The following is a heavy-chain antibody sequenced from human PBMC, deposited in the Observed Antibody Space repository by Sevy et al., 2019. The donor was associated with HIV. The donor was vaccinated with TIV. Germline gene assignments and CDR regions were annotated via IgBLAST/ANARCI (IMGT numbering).Heavy chain of an antibody. CDR2: INSDGNYR. CDR3: ARESRGSLEGFDI. Sequence: GGSLRLSCAASGFTFSTYWMHWVRQAPGKGLVWVSRINSDGNYRSYVESVEGRFTISRDNAQNTLFLQMSSLRVEDTRAYYCARESRGSLEGFDIWGQGTMVTVSS. V-gene: IGHV3-74*01. D-gene: IGHD1-26*01. J-gene: IGHJ3*02. CDR1: GFTFSTYW.